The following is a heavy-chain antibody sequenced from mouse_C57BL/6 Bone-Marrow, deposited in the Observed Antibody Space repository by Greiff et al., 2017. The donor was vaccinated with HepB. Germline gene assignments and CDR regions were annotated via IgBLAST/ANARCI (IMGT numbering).Heavy chain of an antibody. Sequence: QVQLKQSGPELVKPGASVKISCKASGYAFSSSWMNWVKQRPGKGLEWIGRIYPGDGDTNYNGKFKGKATLTADKSSSTAYMQLSSLTSEDSAVYFCAREYYDYDGSAYWGQGTLVTVSA. CDR3: AREYYDYDGSAY. CDR1: GYAFSSSW. J-gene: IGHJ3*01. D-gene: IGHD2-4*01. CDR2: IYPGDGDT. V-gene: IGHV1-82*01.